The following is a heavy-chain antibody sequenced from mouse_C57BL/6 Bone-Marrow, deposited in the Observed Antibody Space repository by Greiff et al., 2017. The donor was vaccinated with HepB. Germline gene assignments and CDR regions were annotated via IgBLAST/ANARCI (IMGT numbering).Heavy chain of an antibody. D-gene: IGHD2-2*01. CDR1: GFTFSSYA. CDR3: ARGIWLRRGFAY. J-gene: IGHJ3*01. Sequence: EVKLVESGGGLVKPGGSLKLSCAASGFTFSSYAMSWVRQTPEKRLEWVATISDGGSYTYYPDNVKGRFTISRDNAKNNLYLQMSHLKSEDTAMYYCARGIWLRRGFAYWGQGTLVAVSA. V-gene: IGHV5-4*03. CDR2: ISDGGSYT.